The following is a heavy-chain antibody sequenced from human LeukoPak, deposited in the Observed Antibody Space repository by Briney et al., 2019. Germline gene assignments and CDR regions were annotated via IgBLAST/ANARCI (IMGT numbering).Heavy chain of an antibody. CDR1: GGTFSSYA. CDR2: INPSGGST. D-gene: IGHD2-15*01. CDR3: ARGRELGYCSGGSCYGSYNWFDP. J-gene: IGHJ5*02. V-gene: IGHV1-46*01. Sequence: GASVTVSCKASGGTFSSYAITWVRQAPGQGLEWMGIINPSGGSTSYAQKFQGRVTMTRDTSTSTVYMELSSLRSEDTAVYYCARGRELGYCSGGSCYGSYNWFDPWGQGTLVTVSS.